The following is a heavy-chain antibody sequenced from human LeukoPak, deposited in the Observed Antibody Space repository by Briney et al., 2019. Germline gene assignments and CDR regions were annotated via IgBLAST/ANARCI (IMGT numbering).Heavy chain of an antibody. J-gene: IGHJ3*02. Sequence: PGGSLRLSCAASGFTFSSYGMHWVRQAPGKGLEWVAFIRYDGSNKYYADSLKGRFTISRDNSKNTLYLQMNSLRAEDTAVYYCAKVYTFGSGYYLDAFDIWGQGTMVTVSS. CDR1: GFTFSSYG. V-gene: IGHV3-30*02. CDR2: IRYDGSNK. CDR3: AKVYTFGSGYYLDAFDI. D-gene: IGHD3-3*01.